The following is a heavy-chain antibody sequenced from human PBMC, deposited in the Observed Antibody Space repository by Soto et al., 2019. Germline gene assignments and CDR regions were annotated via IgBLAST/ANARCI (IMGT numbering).Heavy chain of an antibody. CDR2: IWYDGNTK. CDR1: GFTCNSYG. D-gene: IGHD6-19*01. Sequence: GGSLRLSCTASGFTCNSYGFNWVGQSPGKGLEWVAVIWYDGNTKYYADSVKGRFTISRDNLRSTVYLQMNSLTAEDTAVYYCARPLVAPVAGPYYYGMDVWGQGTTVTVS. V-gene: IGHV3-33*01. CDR3: ARPLVAPVAGPYYYGMDV. J-gene: IGHJ6*02.